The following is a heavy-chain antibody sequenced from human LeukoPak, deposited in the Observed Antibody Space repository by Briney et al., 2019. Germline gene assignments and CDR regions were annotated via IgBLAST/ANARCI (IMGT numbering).Heavy chain of an antibody. D-gene: IGHD3-22*01. CDR2: ISWNSGGI. CDR1: GFTFDDYG. Sequence: GGSLRLSCAASGFTFDDYGMHWVRQGPGRGLEWVSGISWNSGGIGYADSVKGRFTISRDNAKNSLDLQMNSLRAEDTALYFCAKDMSPSDSSGYWGFAFDIWGQGTMVTVSS. CDR3: AKDMSPSDSSGYWGFAFDI. J-gene: IGHJ3*02. V-gene: IGHV3-9*01.